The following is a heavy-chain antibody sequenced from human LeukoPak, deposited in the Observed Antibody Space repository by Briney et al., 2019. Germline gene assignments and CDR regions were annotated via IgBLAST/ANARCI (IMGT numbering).Heavy chain of an antibody. CDR3: ARRRHNFDFYDV. Sequence: PSETLSLTCTVSGDSIMSNSYWWDWVRLPPGKGLEWIGATFYTGRTFYSPSLKSRVTISVDTSKNQFSLDLSSATAADTAVYYCARRRHNFDFYDVWGQGTRVTVSS. CDR1: GDSIMSNSYW. D-gene: IGHD3/OR15-3a*01. J-gene: IGHJ3*01. V-gene: IGHV4-39*01. CDR2: TFYTGRT.